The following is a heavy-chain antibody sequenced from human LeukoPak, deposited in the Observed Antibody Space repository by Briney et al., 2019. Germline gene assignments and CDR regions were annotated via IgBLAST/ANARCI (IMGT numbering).Heavy chain of an antibody. J-gene: IGHJ4*02. D-gene: IGHD2-2*01. CDR2: ISGSGGNI. CDR1: GFTFSRFA. Sequence: GGSLRLSCAASGFTFSRFAMTWVRQAPGKGLEWISAISGSGGNIYYADSVQGRFTISRDNSKNTLYLQMNSLGAEDTAVYFCATQNDIVVIPAAREAYWGQGTLVTVSS. V-gene: IGHV3-23*01. CDR3: ATQNDIVVIPAAREAY.